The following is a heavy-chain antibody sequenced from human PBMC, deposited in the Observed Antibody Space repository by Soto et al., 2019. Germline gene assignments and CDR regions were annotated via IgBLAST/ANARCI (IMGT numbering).Heavy chain of an antibody. J-gene: IGHJ4*02. CDR3: AKGSRDTRPYFFDL. V-gene: IGHV3-23*01. CDR2: ITGGSDDT. D-gene: IGHD3-16*02. CDR1: GFTFSNYV. Sequence: GGSLRLSCAASGFTFSNYVMSWVRQTPASGLEWFAAITGGSDDTYHADSVKGRFTISRDNSNNMLYLQMNSLQAEDTAVYFCAKGSRDTRPYFFDLWGQGTLVTVSS.